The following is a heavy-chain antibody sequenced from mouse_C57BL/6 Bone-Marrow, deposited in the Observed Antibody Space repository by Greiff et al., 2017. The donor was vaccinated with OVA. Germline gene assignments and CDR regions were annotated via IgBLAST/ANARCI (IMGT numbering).Heavy chain of an antibody. Sequence: VQLQQSGPELVKPGASVKISCKASGYAFSSSWMNWVKQRPGKGLEWIGRSYPGDGDTNSNGKFKGKATLTEDKSSSTAYMQLSSLTSEDSAVYFCARHEDGYYASYFDYWGQGTTLTVSS. D-gene: IGHD2-3*01. CDR2: SYPGDGDT. CDR3: ARHEDGYYASYFDY. V-gene: IGHV1-82*01. CDR1: GYAFSSSW. J-gene: IGHJ2*01.